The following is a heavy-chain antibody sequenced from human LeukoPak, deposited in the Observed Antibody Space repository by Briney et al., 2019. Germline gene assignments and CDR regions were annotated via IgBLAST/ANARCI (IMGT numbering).Heavy chain of an antibody. V-gene: IGHV3-48*02. CDR3: AREGTSFYGLDV. Sequence: GGSLRLSCAASGFTFSSYSMTWVRQAPGKGLEWISYISGNGATKYYTDSVKGRFTVSRDNAQNSLYLQMNGLRDEDTAVYYCAREGTSFYGLDVWGQGTTVTVSS. D-gene: IGHD3-10*01. CDR1: GFTFSSYS. J-gene: IGHJ6*02. CDR2: ISGNGATK.